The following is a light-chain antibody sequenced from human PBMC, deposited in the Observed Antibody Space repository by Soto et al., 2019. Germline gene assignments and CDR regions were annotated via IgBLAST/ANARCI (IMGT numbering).Light chain of an antibody. V-gene: IGKV3-15*01. Sequence: EIVMKQSPATLSVYPGERATLSCRASQSVSSNLAWYQQKPGQAPRLLISGASTRATGIPARFSGSGSGTDFTLTINSLEPEDFAVYYCQQRSTWPLTFGQGRLLEI. CDR2: GAS. CDR3: QQRSTWPLT. CDR1: QSVSSN. J-gene: IGKJ5*01.